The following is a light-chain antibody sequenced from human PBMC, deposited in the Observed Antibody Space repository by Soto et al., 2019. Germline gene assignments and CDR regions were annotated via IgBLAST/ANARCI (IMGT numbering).Light chain of an antibody. Sequence: DIPMTQSPSSLSASVGDRVTISCRASQGISNYLAWYQQKPGKAPRLLIYAASSLQSGVSFRFTGSGSGTVLTLTISSSQPEDVATYYCQNYNWPPYTFGPGTKVDIK. CDR2: AAS. CDR1: QGISNY. J-gene: IGKJ3*01. V-gene: IGKV1-27*01. CDR3: QNYNWPPYT.